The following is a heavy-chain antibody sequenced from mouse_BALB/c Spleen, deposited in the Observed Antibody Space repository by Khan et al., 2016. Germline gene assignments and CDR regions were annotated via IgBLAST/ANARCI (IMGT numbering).Heavy chain of an antibody. CDR3: AAYDGYGDY. CDR2: ITTGTDKP. CDR1: GYTFTDYS. J-gene: IGHJ2*01. D-gene: IGHD2-3*01. V-gene: IGHV9-2-1*01. Sequence: QIQLVQSGPELKKPGETVKISCKASGYTFTDYSMHWVKQTPGKGLKWMGWITTGTDKPTYADDFKGRFAFSLETSASTAYLQINNLKNEDTATYFCAAYDGYGDYWGQGTTLTVSS.